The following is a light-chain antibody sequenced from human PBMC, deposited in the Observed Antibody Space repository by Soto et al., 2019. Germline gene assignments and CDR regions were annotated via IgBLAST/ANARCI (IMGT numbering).Light chain of an antibody. V-gene: IGKV1-5*03. CDR1: QTISSW. CDR3: QHYNSYSEA. CDR2: KAS. J-gene: IGKJ1*01. Sequence: EIQMTQSPCNLSGSVEERGTSTCLSSQTISSWLAWYQQKPGKAPKLLIYKASTLKSGVPSRFSGSGSGTEFTLTLSCLQPYDFATYYCQHYNSYSEAFGQGTKVDIK.